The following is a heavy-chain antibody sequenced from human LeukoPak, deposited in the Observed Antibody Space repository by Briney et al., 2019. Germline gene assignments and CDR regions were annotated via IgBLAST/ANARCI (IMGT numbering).Heavy chain of an antibody. CDR1: VFTFSSYA. Sequence: GGSLRLSCAPYVFTFSSYAMKWVRQTPGKGLGWVSGSGGSGGSTYYADSVKGPSTISRDNCKNTLYLQMNSLRAEDTAVYYCAAGPRPHFGYWGQGTLVTVSS. J-gene: IGHJ4*02. V-gene: IGHV3-23*01. CDR3: AAGPRPHFGY. CDR2: SGGSGGST.